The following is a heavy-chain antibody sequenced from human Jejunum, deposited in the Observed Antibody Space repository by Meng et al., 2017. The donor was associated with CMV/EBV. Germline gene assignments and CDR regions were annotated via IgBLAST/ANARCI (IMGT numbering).Heavy chain of an antibody. CDR3: ARGRGNQPLFDF. CDR1: GGSFSTYT. V-gene: IGHV1-69*10. Sequence: GQLVHVGAEVKKPGSSVKVACKTSGGSFSTYTFSWVRQAPGQGLEWMGGLIPVLNKAKSAPRFQDRVTFTADETTTTAYMELSSLTFEDTAVYFCARGRGNQPLFDFWGQGTLVTVSS. CDR2: LIPVLNKA. J-gene: IGHJ4*02. D-gene: IGHD2/OR15-2a*01.